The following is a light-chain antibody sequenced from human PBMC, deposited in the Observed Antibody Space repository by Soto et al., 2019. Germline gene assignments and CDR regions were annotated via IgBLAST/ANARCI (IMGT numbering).Light chain of an antibody. J-gene: IGLJ2*01. V-gene: IGLV1-44*01. CDR2: NND. CDR3: AAWDDNLNGL. Sequence: QSVLTQPPSTSGAPGQRVIISCSGSSSNVGTNPVNWYQQLPGTAPKLLIYNNDQRPSGVPARFSGSKSGASASLAISGLQSEDEADYYCAAWDDNLNGLFGGGTKLTVL. CDR1: SSNVGTNP.